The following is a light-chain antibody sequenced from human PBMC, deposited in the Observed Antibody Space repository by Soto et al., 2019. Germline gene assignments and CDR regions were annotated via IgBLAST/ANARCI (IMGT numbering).Light chain of an antibody. V-gene: IGKV1-5*03. Sequence: IQMTQSPSTLSASVGDRVTISCRASQGIRTALAWYQLEPGKPPMVLVDKASSLEGGFPSRFSGSGSGTEFTLTSSSLQPDDFASYYCHQYYSWTFGQGTKVDIK. CDR2: KAS. J-gene: IGKJ1*01. CDR3: HQYYSWT. CDR1: QGIRTA.